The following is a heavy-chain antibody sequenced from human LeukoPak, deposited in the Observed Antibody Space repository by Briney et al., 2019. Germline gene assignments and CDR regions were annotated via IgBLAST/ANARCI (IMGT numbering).Heavy chain of an antibody. Sequence: GASVKVSCKASGYTFTSYGISWVRQAPGQGLEWMGWISAYNGSTNSAQKLQGRVTMTTDTSTSTAYMELRSLRSDDTAVYYCARSGYGGNTYYFDYWGQGTLVTVSS. D-gene: IGHD1-26*01. CDR1: GYTFTSYG. CDR3: ARSGYGGNTYYFDY. V-gene: IGHV1-18*01. CDR2: ISAYNGST. J-gene: IGHJ4*02.